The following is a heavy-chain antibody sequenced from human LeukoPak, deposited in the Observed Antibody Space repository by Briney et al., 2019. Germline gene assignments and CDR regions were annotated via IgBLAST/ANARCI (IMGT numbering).Heavy chain of an antibody. CDR2: ISYDGSNK. V-gene: IGHV3-30-3*01. CDR3: AREGHYYDSSGPTGAFDY. CDR1: GFTFSSYA. D-gene: IGHD3-22*01. J-gene: IGHJ4*02. Sequence: QPGRSLRLSCAASGFTFSSYAMHWVRQAPGKGLEWVAVISYDGSNKYYADSVKGRFTISGDNSKNTLYLQMNSLRAEDTAVYYCAREGHYYDSSGPTGAFDYWGQGTLVTVSS.